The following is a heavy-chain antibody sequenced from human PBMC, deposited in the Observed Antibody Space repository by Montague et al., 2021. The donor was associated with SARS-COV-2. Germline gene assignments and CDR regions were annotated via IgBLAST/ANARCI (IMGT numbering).Heavy chain of an antibody. J-gene: IGHJ5*02. CDR2: IHHSGNT. D-gene: IGHD4-11*01. Sequence: LEWLGSIHHSGNTYYNPSPKSRLTISIDTSRNQFSLKLTSLTAADPAVYYCASQVAYLDYFDPWGQGTLVTVSS. V-gene: IGHV4-38-2*01. CDR3: ASQVAYLDYFDP.